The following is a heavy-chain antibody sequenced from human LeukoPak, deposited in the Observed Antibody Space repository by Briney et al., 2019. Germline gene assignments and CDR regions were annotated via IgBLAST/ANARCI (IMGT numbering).Heavy chain of an antibody. V-gene: IGHV1-2*02. CDR2: INPDSGGT. CDR1: GYTFTGYY. J-gene: IGHJ4*02. CDR3: ARGSLGVSPLPYY. D-gene: IGHD3-16*01. Sequence: GASVKVSCKASGYTFTGYYIHWVRQAPGQGLEWMGWINPDSGGTNYAQKFQGRVTMTWDTSISTAYMELSRLRSDDTSVYFCARGSLGVSPLPYYWGQGTLLTVSS.